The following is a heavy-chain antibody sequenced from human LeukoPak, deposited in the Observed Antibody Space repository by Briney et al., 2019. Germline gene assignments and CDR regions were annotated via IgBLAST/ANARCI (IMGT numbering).Heavy chain of an antibody. CDR3: AKTSSTSCYSCVFDY. CDR2: ISYDGSNK. CDR1: GFTLSTYG. J-gene: IGHJ4*02. V-gene: IGHV3-30*18. Sequence: GGSLRLSCAASGFTLSTYGMHWVRLAPGKGLEWVAVISYDGSNKYYADSVKGRFTISRDNSKNTLYLQMNSLRAEDTAVYYCAKTSSTSCYSCVFDYWGQGTLVTVSS. D-gene: IGHD2-2*01.